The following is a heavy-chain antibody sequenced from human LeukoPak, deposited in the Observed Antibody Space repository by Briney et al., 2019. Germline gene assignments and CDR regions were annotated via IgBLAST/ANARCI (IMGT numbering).Heavy chain of an antibody. CDR3: AKDQGDCSSTSCYAFDI. CDR2: IYSGGST. V-gene: IGHV3-66*02. CDR1: GFTVSSNY. D-gene: IGHD2-2*01. Sequence: GGSLRLSCAASGFTVSSNYMSWVRQAPGKGLEWVSVIYSGGSTYYADSVKGRFTISRDNSKNTLYLQMNSLRAEDTAVYYCAKDQGDCSSTSCYAFDIWGQGTMVTVSS. J-gene: IGHJ3*02.